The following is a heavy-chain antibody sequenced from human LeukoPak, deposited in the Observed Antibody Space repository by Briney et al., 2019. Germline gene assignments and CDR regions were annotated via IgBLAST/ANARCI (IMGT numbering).Heavy chain of an antibody. CDR1: GFTFSSYA. J-gene: IGHJ4*02. CDR3: AKGSKILEWLVRYYYFDY. CDR2: ISGSGGST. D-gene: IGHD3-3*01. Sequence: GGSLRLSCAASGFTFSSYAMSWVRQAPGKGLEWVSAISGSGGSTYYAGSVKGRFTISRDNSKNTLYLQMNSLRAEDTAVYYCAKGSKILEWLVRYYYFDYWGQGTLVTVSS. V-gene: IGHV3-23*01.